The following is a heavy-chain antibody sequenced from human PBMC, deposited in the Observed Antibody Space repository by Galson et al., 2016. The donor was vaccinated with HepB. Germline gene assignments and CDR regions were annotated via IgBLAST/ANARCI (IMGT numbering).Heavy chain of an antibody. CDR3: ARDHYDFWSAYIASLGGFIDY. CDR1: GFTFSTYN. J-gene: IGHJ4*02. D-gene: IGHD3-3*01. Sequence: SLRLSCAASGFTFSTYNMNWVRQAPGKGLEWVSSISSSSTYIYYADSVKGRSTISRDNAKNSLYLQMNSLRAEDTAVYYCARDHYDFWSAYIASLGGFIDYWGQGTLVTVSS. CDR2: ISSSSTYI. V-gene: IGHV3-21*01.